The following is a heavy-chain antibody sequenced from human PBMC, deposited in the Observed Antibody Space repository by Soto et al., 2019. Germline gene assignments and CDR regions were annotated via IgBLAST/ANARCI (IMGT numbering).Heavy chain of an antibody. D-gene: IGHD2-2*01. CDR1: GGSISSYY. Sequence: TLSLTCTVSGGSISSYYWSWIRQPPGKGLEWIGYIYYSGSSNYNPSLKSRVTISVDTSKNQFSLKLNSVTAADTAVYYCARYYCTSTTCYYFDYWGQGTLVTVSS. CDR2: IYYSGSS. V-gene: IGHV4-59*01. J-gene: IGHJ4*02. CDR3: ARYYCTSTTCYYFDY.